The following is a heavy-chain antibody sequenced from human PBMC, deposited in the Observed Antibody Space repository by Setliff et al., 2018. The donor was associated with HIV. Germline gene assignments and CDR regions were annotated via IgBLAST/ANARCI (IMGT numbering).Heavy chain of an antibody. CDR2: IYHGGST. J-gene: IGHJ6*02. CDR1: GFTLSSYAM. D-gene: IGHD3-10*01. V-gene: IGHV4-4*02. CDR3: ARHDITLVRGLV. Sequence: GSLRLSCAASGFTLSSYAMTWVRQAPGNGLEWIGEIYHGGSTNYNPSLKSRVTISVDKSKNQFSLKLASVTAADTAVYYCARHDITLVRGLVWGQGTTVTVSS.